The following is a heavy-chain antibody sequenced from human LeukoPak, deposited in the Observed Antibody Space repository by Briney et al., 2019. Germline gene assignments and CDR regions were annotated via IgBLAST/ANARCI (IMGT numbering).Heavy chain of an antibody. J-gene: IGHJ4*02. V-gene: IGHV4-34*01. CDR3: AIGGATPMVLSY. D-gene: IGHD5-18*01. CDR1: GGSFSGYY. CDR2: INHSGRT. Sequence: SETLSLTCAVYGGSFSGYYWSCIRQSPGKGLEWIGEINHSGRTNYNPSLKSRVTISADTSKNQFSLKLSSVTAADTAVYYCAIGGATPMVLSYWGQGTLVTVSS.